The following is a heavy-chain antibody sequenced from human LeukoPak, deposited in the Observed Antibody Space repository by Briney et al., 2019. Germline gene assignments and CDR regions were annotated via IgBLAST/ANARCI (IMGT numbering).Heavy chain of an antibody. CDR2: VSPSGGRT. D-gene: IGHD2-2*01. CDR3: AKVRGVYCSSPACYYYDA. CDR1: GFTFSSYA. V-gene: IGHV3-23*01. Sequence: GGSLRLSCGASGFTFSSYAMSWVRQTPGRGLGWVAGVSPSGGRTIYADSAEGRFTISRDNSNDTVYLQLSSLRAEDSALYYCAKVRGVYCSSPACYYYDAWGQGTPVTVSS. J-gene: IGHJ4*02.